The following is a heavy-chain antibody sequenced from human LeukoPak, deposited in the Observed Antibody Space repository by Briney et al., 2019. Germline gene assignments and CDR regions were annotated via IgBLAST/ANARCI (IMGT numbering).Heavy chain of an antibody. Sequence: VASVKVSCKASGYTFTGYYMHWVRQAPGQGLEWMGWINPNSGGTNYAQKFQGRVTMTRDTSISTAYMELSRLRSDDTAVYYCARALGGPYYYDSSGSSNDAFDTWGRGTMVTVSS. CDR1: GYTFTGYY. J-gene: IGHJ3*02. V-gene: IGHV1-2*02. D-gene: IGHD3-22*01. CDR3: ARALGGPYYYDSSGSSNDAFDT. CDR2: INPNSGGT.